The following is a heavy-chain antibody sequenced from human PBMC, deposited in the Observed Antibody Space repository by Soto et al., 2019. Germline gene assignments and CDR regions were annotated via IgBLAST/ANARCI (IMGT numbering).Heavy chain of an antibody. CDR1: GFTFSSYS. V-gene: IGHV3-21*01. D-gene: IGHD6-6*01. CDR3: ARDSSSSLRYYYMDG. CDR2: ISSSSSYI. Sequence: GGSLSLSCAASGFTFSSYSMNWVRQAPGKGLEWVSSISSSSSYIYYADSVKGRFTISRDNAKNSLYLQMNSLRAEDTAVYYCARDSSSSLRYYYMDGWGKGTTVTVSS. J-gene: IGHJ6*03.